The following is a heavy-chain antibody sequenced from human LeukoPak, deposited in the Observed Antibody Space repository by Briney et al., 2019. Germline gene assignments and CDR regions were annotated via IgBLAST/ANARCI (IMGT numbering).Heavy chain of an antibody. CDR1: GYTFTTYY. CDR2: INPSGGDT. CDR3: ARGPHSSSWPDIPRDY. V-gene: IGHV1-46*01. D-gene: IGHD6-13*01. Sequence: ASVKVSCKASGYTFTTYYMHWVRQAPGQGLEWMGIINPSGGDTAYAQKFHGRVTIIRDTSTGTVYMDLSSLTSEDTAVYYCARGPHSSSWPDIPRDYWGQGTLVTVAS. J-gene: IGHJ4*02.